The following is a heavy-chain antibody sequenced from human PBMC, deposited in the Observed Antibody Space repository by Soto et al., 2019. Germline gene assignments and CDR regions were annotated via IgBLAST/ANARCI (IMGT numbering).Heavy chain of an antibody. CDR2: ISYDGSNK. D-gene: IGHD3-9*01. Sequence: GSLRLSCAASGFTFSSYGMHWVRQAPGKGLEWVAVISYDGSNKYYADSVKGRFTISRDNSKNTLYLQMNSLRAEDTAVYYCAKDLTYYDILTGYPPWYYYYGMDVWGQGTTVTVSS. J-gene: IGHJ6*02. CDR3: AKDLTYYDILTGYPPWYYYYGMDV. V-gene: IGHV3-30*18. CDR1: GFTFSSYG.